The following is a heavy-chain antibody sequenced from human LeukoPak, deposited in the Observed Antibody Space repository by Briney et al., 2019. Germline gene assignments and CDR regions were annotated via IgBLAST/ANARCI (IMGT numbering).Heavy chain of an antibody. CDR2: ISYDGSNK. CDR3: AGEGSDFWSGYLNWFDP. V-gene: IGHV3-30-3*01. J-gene: IGHJ5*02. CDR1: GFTFSSYA. D-gene: IGHD3-3*01. Sequence: GRSLRLSCAASGFTFSSYAMHWVRQAPGKGLEWVAVISYDGSNKYYADSVKGRFTISRDNSKNTLYLQMNSLRAEDTAVYYCAGEGSDFWSGYLNWFDPWGQGTLVTVSS.